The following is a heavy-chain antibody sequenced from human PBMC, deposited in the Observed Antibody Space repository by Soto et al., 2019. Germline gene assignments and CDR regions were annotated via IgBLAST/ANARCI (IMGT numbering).Heavy chain of an antibody. CDR3: ERDGMRAI. J-gene: IGHJ3*02. Sequence: QVQLQESGPGLVKPSQTLSLTCTVSGGSISSGGYYWSWIRQHPGKGLEWIGYIYYSGNTYYNPYLRVRVTISVDTSETQFSLKLSSVTAADTAVYYCERDGMRAIWGHGTMVTVSS. V-gene: IGHV4-31*03. CDR1: GGSISSGGYY. D-gene: IGHD1-20*01. CDR2: IYYSGNT.